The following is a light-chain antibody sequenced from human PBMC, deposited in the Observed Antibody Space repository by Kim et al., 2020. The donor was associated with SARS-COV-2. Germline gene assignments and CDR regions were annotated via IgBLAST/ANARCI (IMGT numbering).Light chain of an antibody. CDR3: QAWDSSIWG. V-gene: IGLV3-1*01. CDR2: QDS. Sequence: SYELTQPHSVSVSPGQTASITCSGDKLGDKYACWYQQKPGQSPVLVIYQDSKRPSGIPERFSGSNSGNTATLTISGTQAMDEADYYCQAWDSSIWGFGGGTKVTVL. J-gene: IGLJ2*01. CDR1: KLGDKY.